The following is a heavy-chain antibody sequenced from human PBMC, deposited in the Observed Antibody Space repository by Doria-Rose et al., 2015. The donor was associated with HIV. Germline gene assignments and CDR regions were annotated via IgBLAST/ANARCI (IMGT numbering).Heavy chain of an antibody. V-gene: IGHV2-26*01. J-gene: IGHJ4*02. Sequence: QVTLKESGPVLVKPTETLTLTCTVSGVSLSSPGMGVSWIRQPPGKALEWLANIFSDDDRSYKTSPKSRLTISRCTSKSQVVLTMTDMDPVYTATYYCARIKSSRWYHKYYFDFWGQGTLVIVSA. D-gene: IGHD6-13*01. CDR2: IFSDDDR. CDR1: GVSLSSPGMG. CDR3: ARIKSSRWYHKYYFDF.